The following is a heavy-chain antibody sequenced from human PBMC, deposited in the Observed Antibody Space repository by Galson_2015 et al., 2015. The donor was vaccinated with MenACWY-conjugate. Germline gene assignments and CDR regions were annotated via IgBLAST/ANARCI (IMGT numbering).Heavy chain of an antibody. J-gene: IGHJ5*02. CDR3: ARSGVGFGERWLDP. CDR2: ICSGTRT. D-gene: IGHD3-16*01. V-gene: IGHV3-53*01. CDR1: GFTVSTNC. Sequence: RLSCAASGFTVSTNCMSWVRQAPGKGLEWVSIICSGTRTFYADSVKGRFTISGDNSQNTVYLQMNSLRAEDTAMYYCARSGVGFGERWLDPWGQGTLVTVSS.